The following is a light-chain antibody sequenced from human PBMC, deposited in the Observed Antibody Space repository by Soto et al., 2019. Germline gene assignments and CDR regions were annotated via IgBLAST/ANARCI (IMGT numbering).Light chain of an antibody. V-gene: IGKV1-8*01. CDR2: AAS. CDR1: QGISSY. CDR3: QHWNDYSWT. Sequence: AIRMTQSPSSFSASTGDRVTITCRASQGISSYLAWYQQKPGKAPKLLIYAASTLQSGVPSRFSGSGSGTDFTLTISCLQPDDFATYYCQHWNDYSWTFGQGTKVEVK. J-gene: IGKJ1*01.